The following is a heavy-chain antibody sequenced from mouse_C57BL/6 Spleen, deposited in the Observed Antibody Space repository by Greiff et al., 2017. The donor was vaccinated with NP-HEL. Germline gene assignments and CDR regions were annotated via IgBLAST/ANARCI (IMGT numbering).Heavy chain of an antibody. Sequence: QVQLQQPGAELVMPGASVKLSCKASGYTFTSYWMHWVKQRPGQGLEWIGEIDPSDSYTNYNQKFKGKATLTVDKSSSTAYMQLSSLTSEDSAVYYCAISYYYGSSHFAYWGQGTTLTVSS. D-gene: IGHD1-1*01. J-gene: IGHJ2*01. CDR1: GYTFTSYW. V-gene: IGHV1-69*01. CDR3: AISYYYGSSHFAY. CDR2: IDPSDSYT.